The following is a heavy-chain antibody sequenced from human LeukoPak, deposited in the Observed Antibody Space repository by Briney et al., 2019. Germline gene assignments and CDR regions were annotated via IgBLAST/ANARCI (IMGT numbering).Heavy chain of an antibody. CDR3: ARETRIVVVPAGTNWFDP. V-gene: IGHV4-31*03. CDR2: IYYSGST. Sequence: PSETLSLTCTVSGGSISSGGYYWSWIRQHPGKGLEWIGYIYYSGSTYYNPSLMSRVTISVDTSKNQFSLKLSSVTAADTAVYYCARETRIVVVPAGTNWFDPWGQGTLVTVSS. D-gene: IGHD2-2*01. CDR1: GGSISSGGYY. J-gene: IGHJ5*02.